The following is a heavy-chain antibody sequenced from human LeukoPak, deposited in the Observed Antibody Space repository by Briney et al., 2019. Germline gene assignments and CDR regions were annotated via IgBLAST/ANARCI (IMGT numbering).Heavy chain of an antibody. CDR2: ISSTATYR. D-gene: IGHD1-26*01. CDR1: GFPFSRFG. V-gene: IGHV3-21*01. CDR3: ASGSPAGDY. Sequence: GGSLRLSCAASGFPFSRFGMNWVRQAPGKGLEWVSFISSTATYRYYADSVKGRFTISRDNAKNSLYLQMNSLRVEDTAVYYCASGSPAGDYWGQETLVTVSS. J-gene: IGHJ4*02.